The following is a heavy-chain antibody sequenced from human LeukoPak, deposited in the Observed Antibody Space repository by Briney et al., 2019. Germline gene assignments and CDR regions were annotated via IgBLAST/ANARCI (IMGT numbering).Heavy chain of an antibody. Sequence: SETLSLTCTVSGGSISSYYWSWIRQPPGKGLEWIGYIYYSGSTNYNPSLKSRVTISVDTSKNQFSLKLSSVAAADTAVYYCAREPPIGYCSSTSCYRYFDYWGQGTLVTVSS. J-gene: IGHJ4*02. D-gene: IGHD2-2*01. V-gene: IGHV4-59*01. CDR1: GGSISSYY. CDR3: AREPPIGYCSSTSCYRYFDY. CDR2: IYYSGST.